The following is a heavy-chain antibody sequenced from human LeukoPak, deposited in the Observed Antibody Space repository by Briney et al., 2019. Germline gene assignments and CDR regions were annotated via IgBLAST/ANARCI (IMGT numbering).Heavy chain of an antibody. CDR3: ARVGRRKGEETIVIYGMDV. CDR2: INPNSGGT. J-gene: IGHJ6*02. CDR1: GYTFTGYY. V-gene: IGHV1-2*02. D-gene: IGHD2-15*01. Sequence: ASVRVSCKASGYTFTGYYMHWVRQAPGQGLEWMGWINPNSGGTNYAQKFQGRVTMTRDTSISTAYMELSRLRSDDTAVYYCARVGRRKGEETIVIYGMDVWAKGPRSPSP.